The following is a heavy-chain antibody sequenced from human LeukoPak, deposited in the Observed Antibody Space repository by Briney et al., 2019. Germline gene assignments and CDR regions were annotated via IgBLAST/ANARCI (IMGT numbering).Heavy chain of an antibody. J-gene: IGHJ4*02. Sequence: GGSLRLSCAASGFTFSSYAMHWVRQAPGKGLEWVAVISYDGSNKYYADSVKGRFTISRDNSKNTLYLQMNSLRAEDTAVYYCARDLRGSSTSCYLRYWGQGTLVTVSS. D-gene: IGHD2-2*01. CDR1: GFTFSSYA. V-gene: IGHV3-30*04. CDR2: ISYDGSNK. CDR3: ARDLRGSSTSCYLRY.